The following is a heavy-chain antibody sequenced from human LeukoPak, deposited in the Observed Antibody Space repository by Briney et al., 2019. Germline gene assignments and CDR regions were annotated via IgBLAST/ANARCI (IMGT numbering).Heavy chain of an antibody. V-gene: IGHV4-31*03. D-gene: IGHD5-24*01. Sequence: SQTLSLTCTVSGGSISSGGYYWSWIRQHPGKGLEWIGYIYYSGSTYYNPSLKSRVTISVDTSKNQFSLKLSSVTAADTAVYYCARKPPDEEGDAFDIWGQGTMVTVSS. CDR2: IYYSGST. CDR3: ARKPPDEEGDAFDI. J-gene: IGHJ3*02. CDR1: GGSISSGGYY.